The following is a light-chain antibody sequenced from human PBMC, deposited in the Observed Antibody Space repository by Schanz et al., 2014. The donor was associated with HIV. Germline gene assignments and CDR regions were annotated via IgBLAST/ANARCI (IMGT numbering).Light chain of an antibody. CDR1: QSVLYSSNNKNY. CDR3: QQYYTSASA. Sequence: DIVMPQSPESLAVSLGERATINCKSSQSVLYSSNNKNYLAWYQQKPGQPPKLLIYWASTRESGVPERFSGSGSGTDFTLTISSLQAEDVAVYFCQQYYTSASAFGGGTKVEIK. CDR2: WAS. J-gene: IGKJ4*01. V-gene: IGKV4-1*01.